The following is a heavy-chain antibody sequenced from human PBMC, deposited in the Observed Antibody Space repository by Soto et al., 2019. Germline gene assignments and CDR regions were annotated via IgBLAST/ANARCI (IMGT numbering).Heavy chain of an antibody. J-gene: IGHJ4*02. CDR3: ARDSYGEYRAYFDC. V-gene: IGHV3-48*01. CDR1: GFTFSSYS. D-gene: IGHD4-17*01. Sequence: EVQLVESWGGLVQPGGSLRLSCAASGFTFSSYSMNWVRQAPGKGLEWVSFISSSRSTIYYADSVKGRFTISRDNAKNSLYLQENSLRAEDRAVYYCARDSYGEYRAYFDCWGQGTLVTVSS. CDR2: ISSSRSTI.